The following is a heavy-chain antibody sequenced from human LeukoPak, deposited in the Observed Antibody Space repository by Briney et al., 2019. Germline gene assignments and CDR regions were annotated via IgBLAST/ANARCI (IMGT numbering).Heavy chain of an antibody. CDR3: ARVPLYSGYGSYYGMDV. V-gene: IGHV4-59*01. Sequence: PSETLSLTYTVSGGSISSYYWSWIRQPPGKGLEWIGYIYYSGSTNYNPSLKSRVTISVDTSKNQFSLKLSSVTAADTAVYYCARVPLYSGYGSYYGMDVWGQGTTVTVSS. J-gene: IGHJ6*02. D-gene: IGHD3-10*01. CDR1: GGSISSYY. CDR2: IYYSGST.